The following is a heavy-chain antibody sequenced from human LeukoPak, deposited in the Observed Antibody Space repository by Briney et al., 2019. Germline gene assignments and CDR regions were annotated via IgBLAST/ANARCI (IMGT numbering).Heavy chain of an antibody. CDR3: AKSTTAYYCYGMDV. V-gene: IGHV3-23*01. CDR2: ISRSGGST. J-gene: IGHJ6*02. D-gene: IGHD5/OR15-5a*01. Sequence: PGGSLRLSCAASGFTFSSCAMTWVRQAPGKGLDWVPSISRSGGSTYYADSVKGRFTISRENSKNTLYLQMNSLRAEDTAVYYCAKSTTAYYCYGMDVWGPGTTVTVSS. CDR1: GFTFSSCA.